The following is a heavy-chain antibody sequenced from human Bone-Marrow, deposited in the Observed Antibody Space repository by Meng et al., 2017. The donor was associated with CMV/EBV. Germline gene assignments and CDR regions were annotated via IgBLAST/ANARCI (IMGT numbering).Heavy chain of an antibody. CDR3: TTDRVTMGRDSSRFDC. D-gene: IGHD3-10*01. V-gene: IGHV3-15*01. CDR2: IKSKAVGGTT. J-gene: IGHJ4*02. Sequence: FTFNNAWMSWVRQSPGKGLEWVGRIKSKAVGGTTDYAAPVKGRFTISRDDSKNTLYLQMNSLKTEDTAVYYCTTDRVTMGRDSSRFDCWGQGILVTVSS. CDR1: FTFNNAW.